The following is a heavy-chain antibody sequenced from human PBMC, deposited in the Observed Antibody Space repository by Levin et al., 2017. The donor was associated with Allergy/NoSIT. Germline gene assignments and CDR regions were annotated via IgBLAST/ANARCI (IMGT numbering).Heavy chain of an antibody. J-gene: IGHJ5*01. V-gene: IGHV3-23*01. CDR1: GFTFGNYA. Sequence: GGSLRLSCATSGFTFGNYAMTWVRQSPGKGLEWVAGLSGSGDSRYYGPSVQGRFIISRDNARNILYLAMNNLTVEDTAVYYCAKEGHYYGSGSSKRDSWGQGTMVTVST. D-gene: IGHD3-10*01. CDR3: AKEGHYYGSGSSKRDS. CDR2: LSGSGDSR.